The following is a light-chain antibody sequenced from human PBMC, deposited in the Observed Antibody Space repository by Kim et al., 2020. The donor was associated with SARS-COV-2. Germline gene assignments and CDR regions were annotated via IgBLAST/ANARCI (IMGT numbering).Light chain of an antibody. CDR1: VCDVGSYNR. V-gene: IGLV2-18*02. Sequence: GQSVTIPCTGTVCDVGSYNRVSWYQQPPGIAPKLMIYEVSNRPSGVPDRFSGSKSGNTASLTISGRQAEDEADYYCSSYRSGSTYVFGTGTKVTVL. CDR3: SSYRSGSTYV. CDR2: EVS. J-gene: IGLJ1*01.